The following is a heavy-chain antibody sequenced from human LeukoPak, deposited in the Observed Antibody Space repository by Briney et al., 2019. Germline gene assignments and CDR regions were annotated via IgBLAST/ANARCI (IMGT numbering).Heavy chain of an antibody. CDR3: ARQWGWFTSGWWLDTFDV. D-gene: IGHD6-19*01. J-gene: IGHJ3*01. Sequence: GGSLRLSCAASGFTFSSYEMNWVRQAPGKGLEWVSYISSSSSTIYYADSVKGRFTISRDNAKNSLFLQINCLRAEDTAVYYCARQWGWFTSGWWLDTFDVWGQGSMVTVSS. V-gene: IGHV3-48*03. CDR2: ISSSSSTI. CDR1: GFTFSSYE.